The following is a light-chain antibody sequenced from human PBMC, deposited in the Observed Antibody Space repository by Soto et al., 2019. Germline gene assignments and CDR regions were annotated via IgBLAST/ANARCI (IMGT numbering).Light chain of an antibody. V-gene: IGKV3-11*01. CDR2: DAS. CDR3: QQRSNWPPWT. Sequence: EIVLTQSPATLSLSPGERATLSCRASQSVSSYLAWYQQKPGQAPRLLIYDASNRATGIPGRFSGSGSGIDVTLAISSLEPEDFAVYYCQQRSNWPPWTFGQGTKVEIK. CDR1: QSVSSY. J-gene: IGKJ1*01.